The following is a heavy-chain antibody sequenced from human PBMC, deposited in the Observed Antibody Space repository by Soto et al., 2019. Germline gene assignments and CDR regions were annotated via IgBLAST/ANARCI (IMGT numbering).Heavy chain of an antibody. CDR3: ARAMTTVTTIDY. V-gene: IGHV4-30-2*01. J-gene: IGHJ4*02. D-gene: IGHD4-17*01. CDR1: GGSISSGGYS. CDR2: IYHSGST. Sequence: PSETLSLTCAVSGGSISSGGYSWSWIRQPPGKDLEWIGYIYHSGSTYYNPSLKSRVTISVDRSKNQFSLKLSSVTAAVTAVYYCARAMTTVTTIDYWGQGTLVTVSS.